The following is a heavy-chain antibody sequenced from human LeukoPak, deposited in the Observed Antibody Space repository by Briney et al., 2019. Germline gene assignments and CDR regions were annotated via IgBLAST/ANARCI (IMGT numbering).Heavy chain of an antibody. CDR1: GDSISSYY. J-gene: IGHJ4*02. Sequence: SETLSLTCTVSGDSISSYYCSWIRQPPGKGLEWIGYIYYSGSTSYSPSLKSRVTISLDTSNNQFSLKLRSVTAADTAVYYCARANDYNDYYFDYWGQGTLVTVSS. V-gene: IGHV4-59*01. CDR2: IYYSGST. D-gene: IGHD4-17*01. CDR3: ARANDYNDYYFDY.